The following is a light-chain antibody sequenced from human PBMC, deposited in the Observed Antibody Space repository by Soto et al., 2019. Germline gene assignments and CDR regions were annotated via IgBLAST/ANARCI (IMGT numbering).Light chain of an antibody. Sequence: DIQMTQSPSSLSASVGDRVTITCRASQSISSYLNWYQQKPGKAPKLLIYAASSLQSGVPSRFSGSGSGTDFTLTISRLQPEDFETYYCQQSYSAPPTFGQGTKVEIK. V-gene: IGKV1-39*01. CDR3: QQSYSAPPT. CDR2: AAS. J-gene: IGKJ1*01. CDR1: QSISSY.